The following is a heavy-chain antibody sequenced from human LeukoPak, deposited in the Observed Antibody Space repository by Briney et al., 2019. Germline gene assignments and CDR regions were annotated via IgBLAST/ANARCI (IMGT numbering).Heavy chain of an antibody. J-gene: IGHJ3*02. Sequence: ASVKVSCKASGYTFTSYDINWVRQATGQGLEWMGWISAYNGNTNYAQKLQGRVTMTTDTSTSTAYMELRSLRSDDTAVYYCASQNYDSSGYYYGNDAFDIWGQGTMVTVSS. CDR2: ISAYNGNT. V-gene: IGHV1-18*01. CDR3: ASQNYDSSGYYYGNDAFDI. CDR1: GYTFTSYD. D-gene: IGHD3-22*01.